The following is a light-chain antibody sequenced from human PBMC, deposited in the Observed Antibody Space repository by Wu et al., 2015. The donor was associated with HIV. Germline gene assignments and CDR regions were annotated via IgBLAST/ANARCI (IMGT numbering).Light chain of an antibody. Sequence: DIHMTQSPSSLPASVGDRVTITCRASQSITTFLNWYQQKPGKAPKLLIYAASTLQSGVPSRFTGSGSGTDFTLTISSLQPEDFATYYCQQSYSIPRLSFGGGTKVDLK. J-gene: IGKJ4*01. CDR1: QSITTF. CDR3: QQSYSIPRLS. CDR2: AAS. V-gene: IGKV1-39*01.